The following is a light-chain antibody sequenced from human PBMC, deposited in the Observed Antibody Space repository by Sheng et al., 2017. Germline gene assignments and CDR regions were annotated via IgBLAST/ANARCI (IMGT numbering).Light chain of an antibody. Sequence: QSALTQPASVSGSPGQSITISCTGTSSDVGSYDVSWYQQHPGKAPKVMIYEGSKRPSGVSIRFSGSKSGNTASLTISGLQAEDEADYYCSSYTTSSTLLFGTGTKVTVL. CDR2: EGS. CDR3: SSYTTSSTLL. V-gene: IGLV2-14*02. CDR1: SSDVGSYD. J-gene: IGLJ1*01.